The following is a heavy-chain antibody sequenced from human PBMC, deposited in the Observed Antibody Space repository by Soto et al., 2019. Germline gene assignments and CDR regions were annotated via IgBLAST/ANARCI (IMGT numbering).Heavy chain of an antibody. CDR3: EKDFNTWIQLWREYYYYYGIDV. V-gene: IGHV3-23*01. D-gene: IGHD5-18*01. J-gene: IGHJ6*02. CDR1: GFTFVSYA. Sequence: GGFLRLSCAASGFTFVSYAMRWVRRPPGKGLEWDSAISSSGGHTYYADSVKGRFTISRDNSKNTLYLQMNSLRAEDRAVYYCEKDFNTWIQLWREYYYYYGIDVWGQGTTVTVSS. CDR2: ISSSGGHT.